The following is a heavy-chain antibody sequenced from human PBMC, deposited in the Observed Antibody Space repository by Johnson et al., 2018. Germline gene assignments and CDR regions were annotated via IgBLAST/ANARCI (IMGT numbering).Heavy chain of an antibody. CDR1: GFIFSNAY. CDR2: IKSKNEGGTT. D-gene: IGHD3-22*01. V-gene: IGHV3-15*01. Sequence: VQLVESGGGLVKPGGSLTLSCAVSGFIFSNAYMSWVRQAPGKGLEWVGRIKSKNEGGTTDYAAPVKGRFTISRDDSENTLYLQMNSLKTEDTAVYYCTADQTPYFYDSSGYCCFDYWGQGTLVTVSS. CDR3: TADQTPYFYDSSGYCCFDY. J-gene: IGHJ4*02.